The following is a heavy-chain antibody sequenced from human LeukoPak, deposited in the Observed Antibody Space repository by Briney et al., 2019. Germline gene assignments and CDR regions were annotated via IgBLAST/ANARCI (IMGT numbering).Heavy chain of an antibody. V-gene: IGHV3-30*04. CDR3: ATEGRHDAFDI. CDR2: ISYDGSNK. CDR1: GFTFSSYA. J-gene: IGHJ3*02. Sequence: GGSLRLSCAASGFTFSSYAMHWVRQAPGKGLEWVAVISYDGSNKYYADSVKGRFTISRDNAKNSLYLQMNSLRAEDTAVYYCATEGRHDAFDIWGQGTMVTVSS.